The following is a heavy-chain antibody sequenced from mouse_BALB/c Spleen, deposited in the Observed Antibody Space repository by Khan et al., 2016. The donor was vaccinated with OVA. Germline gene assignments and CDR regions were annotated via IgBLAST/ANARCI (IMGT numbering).Heavy chain of an antibody. J-gene: IGHJ2*01. V-gene: IGHV2-9*02. CDR2: IWAGGST. D-gene: IGHD1-3*01. CDR1: GFSLTSYG. Sequence: QVQLKQSGPGLVAPSQSLSITCTVSGFSLTSYGVHWVRQPPGKGLEWLGVIWAGGSTNYNSALMSRLSISKDNSKSQVFLKRNSLQTDYTAMYYCARLEDIWGQGTTLTVSS. CDR3: ARLEDI.